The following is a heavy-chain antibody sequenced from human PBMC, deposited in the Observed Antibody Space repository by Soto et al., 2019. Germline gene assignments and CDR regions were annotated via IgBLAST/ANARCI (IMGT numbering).Heavy chain of an antibody. J-gene: IGHJ4*02. D-gene: IGHD3-3*01. Sequence: GGSLRLSCAASGFTFSSYAMHWVRQAPGKGLEWVAVISYDGSNKYYADSVKGRFTISRDNSKNTLYLQMNSLRAEDTAVYYCARESRITIFGVVTHRCPDHWGQGTLVTDPS. CDR1: GFTFSSYA. CDR3: ARESRITIFGVVTHRCPDH. CDR2: ISYDGSNK. V-gene: IGHV3-30-3*01.